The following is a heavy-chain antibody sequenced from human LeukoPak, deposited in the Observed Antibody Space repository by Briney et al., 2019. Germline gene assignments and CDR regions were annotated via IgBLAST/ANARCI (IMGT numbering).Heavy chain of an antibody. D-gene: IGHD1-26*01. CDR2: IKQDESEK. Sequence: PGGSLRLSCAASGFTFSSYWMSWVRQAPGKGLEWVANIKQDESEKYYVDSVKGRFTISRDNAKNSLFLQMNSLRAEDTAVYYCASALRIYYYFDYWGQGTLVTVSS. J-gene: IGHJ4*02. CDR3: ASALRIYYYFDY. CDR1: GFTFSSYW. V-gene: IGHV3-7*03.